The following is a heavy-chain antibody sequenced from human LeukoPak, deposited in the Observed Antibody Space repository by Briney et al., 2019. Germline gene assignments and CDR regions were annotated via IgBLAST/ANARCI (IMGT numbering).Heavy chain of an antibody. CDR2: IKQDGSEK. Sequence: PGGSLRLSCAASGFIFSSYWMAWVRQAPGKGLEWVANIKQDGSEKYYVDSVKGRFTISRDNAKNSLYLQMNSLRAEDTAVYYCARDLSVRPYWGQGTLVTVSS. CDR3: ARDLSVRPY. J-gene: IGHJ4*02. V-gene: IGHV3-7*01. CDR1: GFIFSSYW.